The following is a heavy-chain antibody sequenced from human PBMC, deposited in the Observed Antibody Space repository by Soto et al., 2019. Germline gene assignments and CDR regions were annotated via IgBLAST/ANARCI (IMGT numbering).Heavy chain of an antibody. V-gene: IGHV3-30-3*01. J-gene: IGHJ3*02. D-gene: IGHD6-13*01. CDR2: ILSDEIKK. CDR3: AIIATSGGGDAFDI. CDR1: GFTFSNYA. Sequence: QVQLVESGGGVVQPGRSLRLSCAASGFTFSNYAMHWVRQAPGKGLEWVADILSDEIKKYSADSVKGRFTISRDNSKNTLYLHMNSMRPEETAVYYCAIIATSGGGDAFDIWGQGTMVTVSS.